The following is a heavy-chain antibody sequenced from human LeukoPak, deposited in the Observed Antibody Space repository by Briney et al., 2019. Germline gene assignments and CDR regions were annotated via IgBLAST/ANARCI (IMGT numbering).Heavy chain of an antibody. D-gene: IGHD1-1*01. CDR1: GFTFSVHA. Sequence: GGSLRLSCAASGFTFSVHAMSWVRQAPGKGLDWVASVTRGSDTTYYADSVKGRFTVSRDNSKNTLYLQMGSLRVDDTALYYCAIRDGNNDRDHWGQGILVTVSS. V-gene: IGHV3-23*01. J-gene: IGHJ4*02. CDR2: VTRGSDTT. CDR3: AIRDGNNDRDH.